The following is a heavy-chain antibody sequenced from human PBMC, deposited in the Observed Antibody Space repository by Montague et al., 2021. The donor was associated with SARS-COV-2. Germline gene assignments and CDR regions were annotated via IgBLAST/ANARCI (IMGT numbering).Heavy chain of an antibody. J-gene: IGHJ6*02. D-gene: IGHD2-15*01. CDR2: INSDGSST. CDR3: ARSVRQIVVVVAATVENMDV. Sequence: CLSLSCSASGFTFSSYWMHWVRQAPGRGLVWVSRINSDGSSTSYADSVKGRFTISRDNAKNTLYLQMNSLRAEDTAVYYCARSVRQIVVVVAATVENMDVWGQGTTVTVSS. V-gene: IGHV3-74*01. CDR1: GFTFSSYW.